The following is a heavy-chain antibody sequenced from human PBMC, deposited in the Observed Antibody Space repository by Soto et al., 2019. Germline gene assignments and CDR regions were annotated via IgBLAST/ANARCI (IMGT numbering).Heavy chain of an antibody. CDR2: MSYDGTKK. CDR1: GFSFSSYG. V-gene: IGHV3-30*18. CDR3: AKGGMMVVGDAFDI. J-gene: IGHJ3*02. D-gene: IGHD3-22*01. Sequence: QVQLVESGGGVVQPGRSLRLSCAASGFSFSSYGMLWVRQAPGEGLEWVAVMSYDGTKKYYADSVKGRFTISRDNSKNTLYLQMNSLRVEDTAVYYCAKGGMMVVGDAFDILGQGTMVTVSS.